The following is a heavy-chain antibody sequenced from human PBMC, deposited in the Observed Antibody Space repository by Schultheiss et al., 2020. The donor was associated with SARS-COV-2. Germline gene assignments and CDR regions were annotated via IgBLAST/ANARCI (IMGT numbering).Heavy chain of an antibody. Sequence: SETLSLTCAVYGGSFSGYYWSWIRQPPGKGLEWIGEINHSGSTNYNPSLKSRVTISVDTSKNQFSLKLSSVTAADTAVYYCARVVRDFWSDIVTMDVWGKGTTVNVSS. CDR3: ARVVRDFWSDIVTMDV. V-gene: IGHV4-34*01. CDR2: INHSGST. J-gene: IGHJ6*03. CDR1: GGSFSGYY. D-gene: IGHD3-3*01.